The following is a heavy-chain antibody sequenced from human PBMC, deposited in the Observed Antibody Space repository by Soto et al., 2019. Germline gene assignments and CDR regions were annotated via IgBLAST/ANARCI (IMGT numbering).Heavy chain of an antibody. J-gene: IGHJ6*02. CDR3: ARHGGDSNYLYYYPKDV. CDR2: IYPGDSDT. CDR1: GYNFTNYL. Sequence: GDSLKISCKGSGYNFTNYLIGWVRQMPGKGLEWMGIIYPGDSDTRYSPPFQGQVTISADTSFNTTYLQWSSLRASDTAVYYCARHGGDSNYLYYYPKDVWGQGTTVTVSS. V-gene: IGHV5-51*01. D-gene: IGHD4-4*01.